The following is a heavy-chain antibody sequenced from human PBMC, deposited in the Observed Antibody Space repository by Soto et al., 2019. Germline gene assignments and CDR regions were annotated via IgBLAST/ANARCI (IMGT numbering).Heavy chain of an antibody. J-gene: IGHJ6*02. Sequence: ASVEVSCQVSGNTLTYLSMPWVWQAPGKGLEWMGGFDPEDGETIYAQKFQGRVTMTEDTSTDTAYMELSSLRSEDTAVYYCATKGRWYVGYYYYGMDVWGQGTTVTVSS. V-gene: IGHV1-24*01. D-gene: IGHD6-13*01. CDR2: FDPEDGET. CDR1: GNTLTYLS. CDR3: ATKGRWYVGYYYYGMDV.